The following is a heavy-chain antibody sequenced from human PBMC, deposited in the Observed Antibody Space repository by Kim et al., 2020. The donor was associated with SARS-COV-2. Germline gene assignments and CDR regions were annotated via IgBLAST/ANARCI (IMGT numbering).Heavy chain of an antibody. D-gene: IGHD3-10*01. CDR1: GFTFISYA. Sequence: GGSLILSCAASGFTFISYAISWVRQAPGKGLEWVSAISGIGVSTYYADSVKVRFTISRDNSKNTLYLQMNSLRAEDTAVYYCAKDSREYYYGSGSTKFDYWGQGTLVTVSS. CDR3: AKDSREYYYGSGSTKFDY. V-gene: IGHV3-23*01. J-gene: IGHJ4*02. CDR2: ISGIGVST.